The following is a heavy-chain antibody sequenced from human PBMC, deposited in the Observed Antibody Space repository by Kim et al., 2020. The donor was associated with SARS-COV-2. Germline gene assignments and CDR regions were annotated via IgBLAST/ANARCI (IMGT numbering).Heavy chain of an antibody. CDR3: ARHSSGWYSGYGLGGWFDP. CDR2: IYYSGRT. J-gene: IGHJ5*02. CDR1: GGSISSSSYY. D-gene: IGHD6-19*01. V-gene: IGHV4-39*01. Sequence: SETLSLTCTVSGGSISSSSYYWGWIRQPPGKGLEWIGSIYYSGRTYYNPSLKSRVTISVDTSKNQFSLKLSPVTAADTAVYYCARHSSGWYSGYGLGGWFDPWGQGTLVTVSS.